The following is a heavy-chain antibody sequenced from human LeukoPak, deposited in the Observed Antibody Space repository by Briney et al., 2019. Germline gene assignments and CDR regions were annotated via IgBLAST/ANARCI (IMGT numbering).Heavy chain of an antibody. CDR1: GFSFSTYA. D-gene: IGHD3-10*01. Sequence: GGSLRLSCAASGFSFSTYAMSWVCQAPGKGLVWVSTISGSGDTTNYADSVRGRFTISRDDSKNTVYLQMNSLKTEDTAVYYCATEWFFSGSGTTERLDDWGQGTLVSVSS. CDR3: ATEWFFSGSGTTERLDD. V-gene: IGHV3-23*01. CDR2: ISGSGDTT. J-gene: IGHJ4*02.